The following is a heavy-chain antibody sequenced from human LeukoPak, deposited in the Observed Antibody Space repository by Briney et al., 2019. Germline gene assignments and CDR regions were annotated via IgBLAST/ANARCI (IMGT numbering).Heavy chain of an antibody. CDR2: VYHIGGT. D-gene: IGHD2-15*01. Sequence: SETLSLTCAVSGYSINSGFYWDWIRQPPGKGLEWIGSVYHIGGTYYNPSLKSRVTVSVDTSKNQFSLKLSSVTAADTALYYCARKAYSDAFDFWGQGKMVIVSS. CDR3: ARKAYSDAFDF. J-gene: IGHJ3*01. V-gene: IGHV4-38-2*01. CDR1: GYSINSGFY.